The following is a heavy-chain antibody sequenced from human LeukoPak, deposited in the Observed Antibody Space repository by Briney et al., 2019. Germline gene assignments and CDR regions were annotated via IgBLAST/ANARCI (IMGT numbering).Heavy chain of an antibody. J-gene: IGHJ3*02. D-gene: IGHD4-17*01. Sequence: SVKVSCKASGGTFSSYAISWVRQAPGQGLEWMGRIIPIFGTANYAQKFQGRVTITTDESTSTAYMELSSLRSEDTAMYYCARDPHPDYDYGDYGDYAFDIWGQGTMVTVSS. V-gene: IGHV1-69*05. CDR3: ARDPHPDYDYGDYGDYAFDI. CDR1: GGTFSSYA. CDR2: IIPIFGTA.